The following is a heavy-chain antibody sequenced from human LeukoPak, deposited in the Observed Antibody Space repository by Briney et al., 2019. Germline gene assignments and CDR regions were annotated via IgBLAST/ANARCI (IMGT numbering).Heavy chain of an antibody. J-gene: IGHJ3*02. CDR3: ARVRVVVTVRAFDI. D-gene: IGHD2-21*02. CDR2: ISHDGTT. CDR1: GGSIDITNY. Sequence: SGTLSLTCGVSGGSIDITNYWSWVRQAPGKGLEWIGEISHDGTTNYNPSLRSRVAMSLDRANNQFSLSLTSVTAADTAVYYCARVRVVVTVRAFDIWGQGTMVTVSS. V-gene: IGHV4-4*02.